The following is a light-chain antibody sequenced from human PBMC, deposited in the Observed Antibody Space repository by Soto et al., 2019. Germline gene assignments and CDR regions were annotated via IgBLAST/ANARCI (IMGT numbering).Light chain of an antibody. V-gene: IGKV3-11*01. CDR2: DAS. J-gene: IGKJ1*01. Sequence: EIVLTQSPATLSLSPGERATLSCRARQSVSSYLAWYQQKPGQAPRLLIYDASNRATGIPARFSGSGSGTDFTLTISSLEPEDFAVYYCQQRSNWLGWTFGQGTKVEIK. CDR1: QSVSSY. CDR3: QQRSNWLGWT.